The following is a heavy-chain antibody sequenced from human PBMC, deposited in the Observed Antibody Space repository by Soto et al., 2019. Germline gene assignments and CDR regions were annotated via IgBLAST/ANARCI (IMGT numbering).Heavy chain of an antibody. CDR2: IGSDGGDT. J-gene: IGHJ3*02. CDR3: ARGDPYSDTLRNDAFDI. Sequence: GGSLRLSCAASGFTLSDYCMHWVRQAPGQGLVWVSAIGSDGGDTYYADSVKGRFTISRDNSKNTLYLQMGSLRTEDMAVYYCARGDPYSDTLRNDAFDIWGQGTMVTVSS. CDR1: GFTLSDYC. D-gene: IGHD5-18*01. V-gene: IGHV3-64*02.